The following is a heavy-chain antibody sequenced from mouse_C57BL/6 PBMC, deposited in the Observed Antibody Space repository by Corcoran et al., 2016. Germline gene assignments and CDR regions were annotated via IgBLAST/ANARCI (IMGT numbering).Heavy chain of an antibody. D-gene: IGHD2-1*01. CDR1: GYSITSGYY. CDR3: AIYYGNYLSY. V-gene: IGHV3-6*01. Sequence: DVQLQESGPGLVKPSQSLSLTCSVTGYSITSGYYWNWIRQFPGNKLEWMGYISYDGSNNYNPSLKNRISITRDTSKNQFFLKLNSVTTEDTATYYCAIYYGNYLSYWGQGTLVTVSA. J-gene: IGHJ3*01. CDR2: ISYDGSN.